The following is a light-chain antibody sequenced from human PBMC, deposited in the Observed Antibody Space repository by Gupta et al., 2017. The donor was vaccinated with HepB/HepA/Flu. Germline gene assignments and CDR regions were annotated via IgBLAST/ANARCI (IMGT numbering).Light chain of an antibody. CDR3: CSFAGTYTLV. CDR1: SSDVGNYNL. CDR2: EVD. J-gene: IGLJ1*01. Sequence: QSALTQPASVSGSPGQSITISCTGTSSDVGNYNLVSWYQHLPGKAPKLMIYEVDERPSGVSIRFSGSKSGSTASLTISGLQAEDEADYYCCSFAGTYTLVFGTGTKVTVL. V-gene: IGLV2-23*02.